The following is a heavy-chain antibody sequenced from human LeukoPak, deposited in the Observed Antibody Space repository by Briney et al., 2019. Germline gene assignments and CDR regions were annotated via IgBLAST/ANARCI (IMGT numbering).Heavy chain of an antibody. CDR3: ARDGSSGYTPFDY. CDR1: GGSISSYY. J-gene: IGHJ4*02. Sequence: SETLSLTCTVSGGSISSYYWSCIRQPPGKGLEWIGYIYYSGSTNYDPSLKGRVTISVDTSKNQFSLKLSSVTAADTAVYYCARDGSSGYTPFDYWGQGTLVTVSS. V-gene: IGHV4-59*01. CDR2: IYYSGST. D-gene: IGHD3-22*01.